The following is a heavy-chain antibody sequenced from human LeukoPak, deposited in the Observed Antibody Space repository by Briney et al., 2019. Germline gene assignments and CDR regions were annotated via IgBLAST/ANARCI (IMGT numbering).Heavy chain of an antibody. Sequence: PSETLSLTCTVSGGSISSFYWSWMRQPPGKGLEWIGYIYYSGSTNYNPSLKSRVTISVDTSKNRFSLNLSSVTAADTAVYYCASSERGWYRFDYWGQGTLVTVSS. J-gene: IGHJ4*02. D-gene: IGHD6-19*01. CDR2: IYYSGST. V-gene: IGHV4-59*01. CDR1: GGSISSFY. CDR3: ASSERGWYRFDY.